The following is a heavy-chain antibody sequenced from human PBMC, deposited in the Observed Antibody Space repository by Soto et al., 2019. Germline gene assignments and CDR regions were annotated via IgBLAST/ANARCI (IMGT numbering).Heavy chain of an antibody. CDR3: AREGVLKYSSSYVWFDP. Sequence: ASVKVSCKASGGTFSSYAISWVRQAPGQGLEWMGGIIPIFGTANYAQKFQGRVTITADESTSTAYMELSSLRSEDTAVYYCAREGVLKYSSSYVWFDPSGQRTLLAFSS. V-gene: IGHV1-69*13. CDR1: GGTFSSYA. J-gene: IGHJ5*02. D-gene: IGHD6-6*01. CDR2: IIPIFGTA.